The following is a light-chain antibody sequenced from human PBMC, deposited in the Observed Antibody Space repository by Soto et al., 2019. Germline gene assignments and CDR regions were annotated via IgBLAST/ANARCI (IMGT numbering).Light chain of an antibody. V-gene: IGKV3-20*01. Sequence: RAMESVSIGYVAWDQQKPDQAPGLRIYGASTRATGIPDRFSGSGSGTVFTHKTGCLEPVQFGVYCCQAHRSSPSICFGQGTRLEIK. CDR1: ESVSIGY. CDR3: QAHRSSPSIC. CDR2: GAS. J-gene: IGKJ5*01.